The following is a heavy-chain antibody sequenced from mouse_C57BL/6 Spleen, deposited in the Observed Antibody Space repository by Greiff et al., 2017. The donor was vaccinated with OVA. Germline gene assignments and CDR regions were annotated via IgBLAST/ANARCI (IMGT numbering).Heavy chain of an antibody. V-gene: IGHV1-39*01. CDR1: GYSFTDYN. CDR3: ASYGSSLEDYAMDY. D-gene: IGHD1-1*01. J-gene: IGHJ4*01. CDR2: INPNYGTT. Sequence: VQLKQSGPELVKPGASVKISCKASGYSFTDYNMNWVKQSNGKSLEWIGVINPNYGTTSYNQKFKGKATLTVDQSSSTAYMQLNSLTSEDSAVYYCASYGSSLEDYAMDYWGQGTSVTVSS.